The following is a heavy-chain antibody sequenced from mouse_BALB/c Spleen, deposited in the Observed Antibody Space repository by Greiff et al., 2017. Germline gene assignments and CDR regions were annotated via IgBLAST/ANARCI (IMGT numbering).Heavy chain of an antibody. V-gene: IGHV5-6*01. CDR3: ARRGGNYGGFAY. Sequence: EVQRVESGGGLVKPGGSLKLSCAASGFTFSSYAMSWVRQTPDKRLEWVATISSGGSYTYYPDSVKGRFTISRDNAKNTLYLQMSSLKSEDTAMYYCARRGGNYGGFAYWGQGTLVTVSA. CDR2: ISSGGSYT. CDR1: GFTFSSYA. D-gene: IGHD2-1*01. J-gene: IGHJ3*01.